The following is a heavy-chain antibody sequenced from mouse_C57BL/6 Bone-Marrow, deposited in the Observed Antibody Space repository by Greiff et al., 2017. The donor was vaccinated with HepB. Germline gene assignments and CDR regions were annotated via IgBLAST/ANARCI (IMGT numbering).Heavy chain of an antibody. CDR2: IYPNSGST. CDR1: GYTFTRYC. J-gene: IGHJ2*01. D-gene: IGHD1-1*01. Sequence: VQLQQPGAELVKPGASVKLSCKASGYTFTRYCIHWVKQRPGQGLEWIGMIYPNSGSTNYNEKFKSKATLTADKSSSTAYMQLSSLTSEDSAVYYCALFYTYGGSLDYWGQGTTLTVSS. CDR3: ALFYTYGGSLDY. V-gene: IGHV1-64*01.